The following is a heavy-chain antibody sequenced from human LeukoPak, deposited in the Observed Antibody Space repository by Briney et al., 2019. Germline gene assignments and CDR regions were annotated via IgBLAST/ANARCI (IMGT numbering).Heavy chain of an antibody. CDR2: IWYDGSNK. CDR3: ASSDTAMLLLDY. D-gene: IGHD5-18*01. V-gene: IGHV3-33*01. Sequence: GGSLRLSCAASGFTFSSYGMHWVRQAPGKGLEWVAVIWYDGSNKYYADSVKGRFTISRDNSKNTLYLQMNSLRAEDTAVDYCASSDTAMLLLDYWGQGTLVTVSS. CDR1: GFTFSSYG. J-gene: IGHJ4*02.